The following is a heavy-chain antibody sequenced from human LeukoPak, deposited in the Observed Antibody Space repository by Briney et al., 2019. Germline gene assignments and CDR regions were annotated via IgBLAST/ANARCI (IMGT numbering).Heavy chain of an antibody. J-gene: IGHJ4*02. D-gene: IGHD6-6*01. Sequence: PGRSLRLSCATSGFTFDDYAMYWVRQAPGKGLEWVSSISWNSGSVYYAGSVKGRFTISRDSAKSSLYLQMNSLRAEDMALYYCAKGSLYSSSSAAAYFDYWGQGTLVTVSS. V-gene: IGHV3-9*03. CDR2: ISWNSGSV. CDR3: AKGSLYSSSSAAAYFDY. CDR1: GFTFDDYA.